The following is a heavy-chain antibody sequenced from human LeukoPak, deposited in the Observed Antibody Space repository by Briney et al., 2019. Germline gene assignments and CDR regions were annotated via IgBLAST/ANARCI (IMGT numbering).Heavy chain of an antibody. CDR1: GFTLSTYT. CDR3: ARDRSLVDGDYGVWFDA. D-gene: IGHD4-17*01. J-gene: IGHJ5*02. CDR2: ISSTSTTK. Sequence: GGSLRLSCTASGFTLSTYTMNWVRQAPGKGLEWVSYISSTSTTKYYAESVKGRFTISRDNSKNSLDLQMTRLTAEETAVYYCARDRSLVDGDYGVWFDAWGQGSLVTVSS. V-gene: IGHV3-48*04.